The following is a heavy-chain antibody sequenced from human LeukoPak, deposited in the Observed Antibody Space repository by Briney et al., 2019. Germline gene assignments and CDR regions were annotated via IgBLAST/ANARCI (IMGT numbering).Heavy chain of an antibody. Sequence: SVKVSCKASGGTFSSYAISWVRQAPGQGLEWMGRIIPILGIANYAQKFQGRVTITANKSTSTAYMELSSLRSEDTAVYYCARAAIAAAGEVEDYWGQGTLVTVSS. J-gene: IGHJ4*02. V-gene: IGHV1-69*04. CDR2: IIPILGIA. CDR1: GGTFSSYA. CDR3: ARAAIAAAGEVEDY. D-gene: IGHD6-13*01.